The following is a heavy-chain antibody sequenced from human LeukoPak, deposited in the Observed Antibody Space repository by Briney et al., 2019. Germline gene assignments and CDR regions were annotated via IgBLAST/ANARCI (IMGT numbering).Heavy chain of an antibody. V-gene: IGHV3-30-3*01. CDR3: AKDDDDGDHVVVDH. CDR2: VSHDGIQT. J-gene: IGHJ4*02. D-gene: IGHD4-17*01. CDR1: GFTFSNYA. Sequence: GGSLRLSCAASGFTFSNYAMLWVRQGLVKGLESMAVVSHDGIQTYYADSVKGRFTVSRDNSKNTEYLQMNSLRAEDTAIYYCAKDDDDGDHVVVDHWGQGTLVTVSS.